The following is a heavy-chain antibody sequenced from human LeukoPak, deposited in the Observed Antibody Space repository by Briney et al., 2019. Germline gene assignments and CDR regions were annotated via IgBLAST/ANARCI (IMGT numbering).Heavy chain of an antibody. CDR1: GFTFSSYS. CDR2: ISSSSSYI. J-gene: IGHJ4*02. D-gene: IGHD3-22*01. CDR3: ARSGGTYYDSSDYYYGFDY. V-gene: IGHV3-21*01. Sequence: SGGSLRLSCAASGFTFSSYSMNWVRQAPGKGLEWVSSISSSSSYIYYADSVKGRFTISRDNAKNSLYLQMNSLRAEDTAVYYCARSGGTYYDSSDYYYGFDYWGQGTLVTVSS.